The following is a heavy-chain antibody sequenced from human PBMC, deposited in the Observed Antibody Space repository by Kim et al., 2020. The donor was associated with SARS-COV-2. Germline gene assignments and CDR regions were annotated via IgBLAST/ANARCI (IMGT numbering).Heavy chain of an antibody. Sequence: RFTISRDNSKNTLYLQMNSLRAEDTAVYYCARDPPPWHSSGYYHYYYGMDVWGRGTTVTVSS. J-gene: IGHJ6*02. V-gene: IGHV3-30*01. D-gene: IGHD3-22*01. CDR3: ARDPPPWHSSGYYHYYYGMDV.